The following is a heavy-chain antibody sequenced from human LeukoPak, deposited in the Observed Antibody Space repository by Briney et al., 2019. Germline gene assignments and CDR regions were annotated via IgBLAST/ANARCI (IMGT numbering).Heavy chain of an antibody. J-gene: IGHJ3*02. V-gene: IGHV4-34*01. CDR1: GESFSGYY. CDR2: INHSGST. D-gene: IGHD1-1*01. Sequence: PSETLSLTCAVYGESFSGYYWSWIRQPPGKGLEWIGEINHSGSTNYNPSLKSRVTISVDTSKNQFSLKLSSVTAADTAVYYCARARTRAFDIWGQGTMVTVSS. CDR3: ARARTRAFDI.